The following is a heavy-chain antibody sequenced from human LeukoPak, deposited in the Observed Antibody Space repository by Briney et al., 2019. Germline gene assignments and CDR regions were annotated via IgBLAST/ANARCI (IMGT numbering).Heavy chain of an antibody. CDR2: IYYIGIT. CDR3: ARESFQAFDI. J-gene: IGHJ3*02. Sequence: SETLSLTCTVSGGSFSSYYWSWLRQPPGKGLEYIGYIYYIGITNYNPSLKSRVTISVDTSKNQFSLELSSVTAADTAIYYCARESFQAFDIWGQGTLVTVSS. CDR1: GGSFSSYY. V-gene: IGHV4-59*01. D-gene: IGHD1-26*01.